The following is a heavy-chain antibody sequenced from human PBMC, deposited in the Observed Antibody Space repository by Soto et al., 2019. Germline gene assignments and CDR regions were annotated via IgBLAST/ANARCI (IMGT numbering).Heavy chain of an antibody. CDR3: ERQLRGTTGRIYYYYGMDV. CDR1: GGSISSIRYY. Sequence: PSETLSLTCTVSGGSISSIRYYWGWIRQPPGKGLEWIGSIYYSGRTYCNPSLKSRVTICVDTSKKQFSLKPSSVTGSDTAVYXCERQLRGTTGRIYYYYGMDVRSQRNRVTVSS. V-gene: IGHV4-39*01. J-gene: IGHJ6*02. CDR2: IYYSGRT. D-gene: IGHD1-1*01.